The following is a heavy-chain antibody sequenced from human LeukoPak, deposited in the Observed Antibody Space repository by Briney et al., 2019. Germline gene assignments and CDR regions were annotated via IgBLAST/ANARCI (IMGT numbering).Heavy chain of an antibody. D-gene: IGHD4-23*01. V-gene: IGHV3-21*01. CDR1: GFTFSSYS. CDR3: ARGLRWRIDYFDY. Sequence: GGPLRLSCAASGFTFSSYSMDWVRQAPGKGLEWVSSISSSSSYIYYADSVKGRFTISRDNAKNSLYLQMNSLRAEDTAVYYCARGLRWRIDYFDYWGQGTLVTVSS. J-gene: IGHJ4*02. CDR2: ISSSSSYI.